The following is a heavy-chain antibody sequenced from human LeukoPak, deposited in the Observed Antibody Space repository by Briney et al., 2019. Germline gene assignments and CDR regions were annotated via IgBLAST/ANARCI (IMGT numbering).Heavy chain of an antibody. J-gene: IGHJ5*02. Sequence: GGSLRLSCAASGFTFSSCAMHWVRQAPGKGLEWVAVISYDGSNKYYADSVKGRFTISRDNSKNTLYLQMNSLRAEDTAVYYCARGATGYSSSWYYNNWFDPWGQGTLVTVSS. D-gene: IGHD6-13*01. V-gene: IGHV3-30-3*01. CDR3: ARGATGYSSSWYYNNWFDP. CDR1: GFTFSSCA. CDR2: ISYDGSNK.